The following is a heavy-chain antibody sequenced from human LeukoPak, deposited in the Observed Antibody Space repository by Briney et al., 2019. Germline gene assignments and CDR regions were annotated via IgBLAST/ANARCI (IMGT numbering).Heavy chain of an antibody. CDR2: INHSGST. Sequence: SETLSLTCAVYGGSFRGYYWGWIPQPPGKGLKWIGEINHSGSTNYNPSLKSRVTISVDTSKNQFSLKLSSVTAADTAVYYCAREDVWGSYRYTGDYWGQGTLVTVSS. J-gene: IGHJ4*02. D-gene: IGHD3-16*02. CDR1: GGSFRGYY. V-gene: IGHV4-34*01. CDR3: AREDVWGSYRYTGDY.